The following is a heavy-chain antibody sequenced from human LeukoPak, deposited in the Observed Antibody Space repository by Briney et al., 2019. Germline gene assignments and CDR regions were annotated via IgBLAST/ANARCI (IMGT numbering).Heavy chain of an antibody. Sequence: GASVKVSCKASGYTFTSYDINWVRQATGQGLEWMGWMNPNSGNTGYAQKFQGRVTMTRNTTISTAYMELSSLRSEDTAVYYCAPDLWFGELFRDYWGQGTMVTVSS. J-gene: IGHJ4*02. D-gene: IGHD3-10*01. CDR2: MNPNSGNT. V-gene: IGHV1-8*01. CDR1: GYTFTSYD. CDR3: APDLWFGELFRDY.